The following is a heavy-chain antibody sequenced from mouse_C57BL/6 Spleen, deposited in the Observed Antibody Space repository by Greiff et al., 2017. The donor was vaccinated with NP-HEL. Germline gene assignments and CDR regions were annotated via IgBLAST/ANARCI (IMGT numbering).Heavy chain of an antibody. V-gene: IGHV3-8*01. CDR2: ISYSGST. J-gene: IGHJ1*03. D-gene: IGHD1-1*01. Sequence: EVKLMESGPGLAKPSQTLSLTCSVTGYSITSDYWNWIRKFPGNKLEYMGYISYSGSTYYNPSLKSRISITRDTSKNQYYLQLNSVTTEDTATYYCARSPDYYGSSYLYWYFDVWGTGTTVTVSS. CDR3: ARSPDYYGSSYLYWYFDV. CDR1: GYSITSDY.